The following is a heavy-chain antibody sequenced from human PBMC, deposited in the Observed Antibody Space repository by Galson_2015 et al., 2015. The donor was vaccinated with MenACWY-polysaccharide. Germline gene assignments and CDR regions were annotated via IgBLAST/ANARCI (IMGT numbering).Heavy chain of an antibody. Sequence: SLRLSCAASGFSLSSYATSWVRQAPGKGLEWVSALSASGGDTYYVDSVKGRFTISRDNSKNTLYLQMNSLRAEDTAVHYCTRDMRTLDYWGQGTLVTVSS. D-gene: IGHD2-2*01. V-gene: IGHV3-23*01. J-gene: IGHJ4*02. CDR3: TRDMRTLDY. CDR1: GFSLSSYA. CDR2: LSASGGDT.